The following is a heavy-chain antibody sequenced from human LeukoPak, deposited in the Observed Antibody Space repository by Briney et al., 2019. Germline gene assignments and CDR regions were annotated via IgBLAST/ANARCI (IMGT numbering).Heavy chain of an antibody. D-gene: IGHD3-22*01. CDR2: IKRKSDGGTT. CDR3: ATELDIRPNHY. CDR1: GFTVSSNY. J-gene: IGHJ4*02. V-gene: IGHV3-15*01. Sequence: GGSLRLSCAASGFTVSSNYMSWVRQAPGKGLEWVGRIKRKSDGGTTDYAAPVKGRFTISRDDSKNTLYLQMNSLKSEDTAVYYCATELDIRPNHYWGQGTLVTVSS.